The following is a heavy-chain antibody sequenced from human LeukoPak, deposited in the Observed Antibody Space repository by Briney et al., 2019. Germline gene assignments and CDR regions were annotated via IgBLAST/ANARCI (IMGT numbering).Heavy chain of an antibody. J-gene: IGHJ4*02. CDR3: AKDLVWSYGDY. V-gene: IGHV3-23*01. CDR2: VRGSGGTT. Sequence: PGGSLRLSCAASGFTFSSNSMNWVRQAPGKGLEWVSAVRGSGGTTYDADSVKGRFTISRDNSKNTLYLQMTSLRAADTAIYYCAKDLVWSYGDYWGQGTLVPVSS. D-gene: IGHD1-26*01. CDR1: GFTFSSNS.